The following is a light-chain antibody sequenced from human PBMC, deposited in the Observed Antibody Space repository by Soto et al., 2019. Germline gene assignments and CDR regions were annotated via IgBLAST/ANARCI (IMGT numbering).Light chain of an antibody. CDR1: QSISSW. Sequence: IQMTQSPSTLSASVGERVTITCRASQSISSWLAWYQQKPGKAPKLLIYDASSLESGVPSRFSGSGSGTEFTLTISSLQPDDFATHYCQQYNTYSGTFGQGTKVEIK. V-gene: IGKV1-5*01. CDR2: DAS. J-gene: IGKJ1*01. CDR3: QQYNTYSGT.